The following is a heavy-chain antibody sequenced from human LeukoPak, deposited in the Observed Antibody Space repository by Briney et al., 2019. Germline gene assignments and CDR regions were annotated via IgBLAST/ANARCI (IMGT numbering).Heavy chain of an antibody. D-gene: IGHD1-1*01. CDR3: AASSPKNWKAQDY. Sequence: ASVKVSFKASGYTFTSYYMHWVRQAPGQGLEWMGGFEPEDGEIISAQNFQGRVTMTESTSTDTAYMELRRLTSDDTAVYYCAASSPKNWKAQDYWGQGTLLTVSS. J-gene: IGHJ4*02. CDR2: FEPEDGEI. V-gene: IGHV1-24*01. CDR1: GYTFTSYY.